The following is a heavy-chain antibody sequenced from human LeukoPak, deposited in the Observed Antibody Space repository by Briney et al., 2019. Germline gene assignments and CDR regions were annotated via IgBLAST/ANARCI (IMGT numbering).Heavy chain of an antibody. CDR3: ARGSPVDTAMVTQD. D-gene: IGHD5-18*01. J-gene: IGHJ4*02. CDR2: INTNTGNP. Sequence: SINTNTGNPTYAQGFTGRFVFSLDTSVSTAYLQISSLKAEDTAVYYCARGSPVDTAMVTQDWGQGTLVTVSS. V-gene: IGHV7-4-1*02.